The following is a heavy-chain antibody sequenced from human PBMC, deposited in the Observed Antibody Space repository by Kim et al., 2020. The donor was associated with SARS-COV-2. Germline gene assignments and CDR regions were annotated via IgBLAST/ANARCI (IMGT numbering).Heavy chain of an antibody. D-gene: IGHD6-19*01. V-gene: IGHV4-31*02. J-gene: IGHJ6*02. Sequence: SNNPSLKSRVTISVDTSKNQFSLKLSSVTAADTAVYYCAREGGWTYGMDVWGQGTTVTVSS. CDR3: AREGGWTYGMDV.